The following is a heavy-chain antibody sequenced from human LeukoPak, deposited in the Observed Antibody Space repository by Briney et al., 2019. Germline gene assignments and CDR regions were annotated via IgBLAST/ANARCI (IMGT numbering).Heavy chain of an antibody. D-gene: IGHD6-25*01. Sequence: AGSLRLSCAASGFTFSSYAMSWVRQAPGKGLEWVSAISGSGGSTYYADSVKGRFTISRDNSKNTLYLQMNSLRSEDSAVYYCAKDALIARLGAAFDIWGEGTMVTVSS. J-gene: IGHJ3*02. CDR1: GFTFSSYA. CDR3: AKDALIARLGAAFDI. V-gene: IGHV3-23*01. CDR2: ISGSGGST.